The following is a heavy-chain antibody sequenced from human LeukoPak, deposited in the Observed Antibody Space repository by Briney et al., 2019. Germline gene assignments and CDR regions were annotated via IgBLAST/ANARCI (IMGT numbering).Heavy chain of an antibody. CDR2: ISSSSSYI. D-gene: IGHD6-13*01. Sequence: GGSLRLSCAASGFTFSKYGMNWVRQAPGKGLEWVSSISSSSSYIYYADSVKGRFTISRDNAKNSLYLQMNSLRAEDAAVYYCARGNIAAAEKPIDYWGQGTLVTVSS. J-gene: IGHJ4*02. CDR3: ARGNIAAAEKPIDY. V-gene: IGHV3-21*01. CDR1: GFTFSKYG.